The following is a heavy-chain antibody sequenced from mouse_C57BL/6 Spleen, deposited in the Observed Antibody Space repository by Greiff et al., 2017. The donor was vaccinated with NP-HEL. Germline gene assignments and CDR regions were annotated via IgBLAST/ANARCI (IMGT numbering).Heavy chain of an antibody. Sequence: VQLQQPGAELVMPGASVKLSCKASGYTFTSYWMHWVKQRPGQGLEWIGEIDPSDSYTNYNQKFKGKSTLTVDKSSSTAYMQLSSLTSEDSAVYYCARGNYGYDKAWFAYWGQGTLVTVSA. CDR1: GYTFTSYW. J-gene: IGHJ3*01. CDR2: IDPSDSYT. D-gene: IGHD2-2*01. CDR3: ARGNYGYDKAWFAY. V-gene: IGHV1-69*01.